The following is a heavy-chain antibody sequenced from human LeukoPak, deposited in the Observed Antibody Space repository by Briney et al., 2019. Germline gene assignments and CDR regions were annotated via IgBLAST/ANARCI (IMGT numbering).Heavy chain of an antibody. V-gene: IGHV4-59*01. Sequence: SETLSLTCTVSGASISNYYWSWIRQPPGKGLEWIGYIYYSGSTNYNPSLKSRVTISLDTSRTQFSLKLSSVTAADTAVYYCARGHYLSGSYNWFDPWGQGTLVTVSS. D-gene: IGHD3-10*01. J-gene: IGHJ5*02. CDR1: GASISNYY. CDR2: IYYSGST. CDR3: ARGHYLSGSYNWFDP.